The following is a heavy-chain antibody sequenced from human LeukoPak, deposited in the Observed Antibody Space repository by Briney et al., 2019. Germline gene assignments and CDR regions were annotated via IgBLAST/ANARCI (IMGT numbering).Heavy chain of an antibody. D-gene: IGHD6-19*01. CDR1: GYTFTGHH. V-gene: IGHV1-2*06. CDR2: INPNSGDT. J-gene: IGHJ4*02. Sequence: ASVKVSCKASGYTFTGHHIHWVRQAPGQGLEWMGRINPNSGDTNYVQKFQGRVTMTRDTSISTAYMELSGLRSDDTAVYYCARDLLPPGVAGFDYWGQGTLVTVSS. CDR3: ARDLLPPGVAGFDY.